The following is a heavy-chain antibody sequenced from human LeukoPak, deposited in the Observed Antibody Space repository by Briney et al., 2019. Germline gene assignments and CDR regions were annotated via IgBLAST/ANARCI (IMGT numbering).Heavy chain of an antibody. CDR2: ISSSSSYI. CDR1: GFTFSSYS. D-gene: IGHD6-19*01. J-gene: IGHJ4*02. Sequence: GGSLRLSCAASGFTFSSYSMNWVRQALGKGLEWVSSISSSSSYIYYADSVKGRFTISRDNAKNSLYLQMSSLRAEDTAVYYCARPGPVAGVDYWGQGTLVTVSS. CDR3: ARPGPVAGVDY. V-gene: IGHV3-21*01.